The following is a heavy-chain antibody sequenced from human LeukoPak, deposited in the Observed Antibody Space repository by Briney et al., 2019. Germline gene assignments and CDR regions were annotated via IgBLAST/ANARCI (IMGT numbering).Heavy chain of an antibody. CDR2: ISSSGGSI. CDR1: GFTFSTSA. D-gene: IGHD4/OR15-4a*01. V-gene: IGHV3-23*01. Sequence: GGSLRLSCAASGFTFSTSAMTWVRQAPGKGLEWVSVISSSGGSIYYADSVRGRFTISRDNSKSTLYLQMNSLRAEDTAVYYCARDEVYGEQYYFDYWGQGTLVTVSS. CDR3: ARDEVYGEQYYFDY. J-gene: IGHJ4*02.